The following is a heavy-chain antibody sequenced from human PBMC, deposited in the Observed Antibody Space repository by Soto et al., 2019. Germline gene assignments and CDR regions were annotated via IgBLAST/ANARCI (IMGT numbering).Heavy chain of an antibody. CDR3: ATRYDSSGYLFDY. CDR1: GGTFSSYA. V-gene: IGHV1-69*13. Sequence: SVKVSCKASGGTFSSYAISWVRQAPEQGLEWMGGIIPIFGTANYAQKFQGRVTITADESTSTAYMELSSLRSEDTAVYYCATRYDSSGYLFDYWGQGTLVTVSS. D-gene: IGHD3-22*01. CDR2: IIPIFGTA. J-gene: IGHJ4*02.